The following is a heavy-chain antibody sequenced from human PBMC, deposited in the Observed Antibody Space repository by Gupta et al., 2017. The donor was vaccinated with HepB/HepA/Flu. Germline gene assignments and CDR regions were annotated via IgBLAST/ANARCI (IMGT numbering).Heavy chain of an antibody. CDR1: GGTFSKFI. J-gene: IGHJ1*01. D-gene: IGHD1-26*01. CDR2: FIPKFGTA. Sequence: VKTPGSSVKVSCKASGGTFSKFIISWVRQAPGQGLEWVGGFIPKFGTANFAQKFQGRVKISADKSTSTDYMEFLSLRSDDTAVYYCVQGPDGIFKDWGQGTLVTVSS. V-gene: IGHV1-69*06. CDR3: VQGPDGIFKD.